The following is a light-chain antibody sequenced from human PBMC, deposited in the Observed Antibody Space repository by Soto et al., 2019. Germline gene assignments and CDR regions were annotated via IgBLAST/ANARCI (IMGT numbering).Light chain of an antibody. CDR3: CSYAGGPEV. Sequence: LTQPRSVSGSPGQSVTISCTGTSSDVGGYKYVSWYQQKPGKAPKLIIYGVSRWPSGVPNRFSGSKSGNRASLTISGLQAEDEGDYYCCSYAGGPEVFGTGTKVTVL. V-gene: IGLV2-11*01. CDR2: GVS. CDR1: SSDVGGYKY. J-gene: IGLJ1*01.